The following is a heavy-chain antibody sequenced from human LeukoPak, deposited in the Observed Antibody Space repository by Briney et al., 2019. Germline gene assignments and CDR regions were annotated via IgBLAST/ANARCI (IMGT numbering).Heavy chain of an antibody. CDR1: GYTFTGYY. Sequence: GASVKVSCKASGYTFTGYYMHWVRQAPGQGLEWMGWINPNSGGTNYAQKFQGRVTMTRDTSISTAYMELSRLRSDDTAVYYCARDTAHDYYDSSGYGDDWGQGTLVTVSS. D-gene: IGHD3-22*01. CDR3: ARDTAHDYYDSSGYGDD. CDR2: INPNSGGT. J-gene: IGHJ4*02. V-gene: IGHV1-2*02.